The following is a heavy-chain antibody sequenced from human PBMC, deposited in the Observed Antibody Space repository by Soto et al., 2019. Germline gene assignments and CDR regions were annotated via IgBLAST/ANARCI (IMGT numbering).Heavy chain of an antibody. J-gene: IGHJ4*02. CDR1: GFTFSSYS. D-gene: IGHD5-18*01. CDR3: ARDPAGVETAMVEYFDY. V-gene: IGHV3-21*01. CDR2: ISSSSSYI. Sequence: EVQLVESGGGLVKPGGYLRLSCAASGFTFSSYSMNWVRQAPGKGLEWVSSISSSSSYIYYADSVKGRFTISRDNAKNSLYLQMNSLRAEDTAVYYCARDPAGVETAMVEYFDYWGQGTLVTVSS.